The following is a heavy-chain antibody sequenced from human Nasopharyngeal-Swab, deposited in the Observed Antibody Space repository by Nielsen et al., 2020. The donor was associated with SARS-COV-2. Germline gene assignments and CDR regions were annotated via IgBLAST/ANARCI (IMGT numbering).Heavy chain of an antibody. J-gene: IGHJ4*02. CDR2: IYWNDDK. D-gene: IGHD2-2*02. V-gene: IGHV2-5*01. CDR3: AHRGGYCSSTSCYTAFEFVVEYYFDY. Sequence: GKALEWLALIYWNDDKRYSPSLKSRLTITKDTSKNQVVLTMTNMDPVDTATYYCAHRGGYCSSTSCYTAFEFVVEYYFDYWGQGTLVTVSS.